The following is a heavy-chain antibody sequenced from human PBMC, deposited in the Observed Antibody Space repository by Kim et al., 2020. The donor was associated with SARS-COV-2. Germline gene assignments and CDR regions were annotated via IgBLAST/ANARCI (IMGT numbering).Heavy chain of an antibody. CDR2: ISPSGSP. J-gene: IGHJ1*01. CDR3: AGGGEFYAIRTGLGY. V-gene: IGHV4-59*01. CDR1: GGSISSYH. D-gene: IGHD3-9*01. Sequence: SETLSLTCAVSGGSISSYHWTWIRQAPGKGLEWFGYISPSGSPKYNPSLKSRITISLDTSKNAFSLKLGSLTAADTAVYYCAGGGEFYAIRTGLGYWGHGTLVTVSS.